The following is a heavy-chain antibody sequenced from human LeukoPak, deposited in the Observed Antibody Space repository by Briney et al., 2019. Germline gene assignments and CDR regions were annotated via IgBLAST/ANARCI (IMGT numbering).Heavy chain of an antibody. V-gene: IGHV1-46*01. Sequence: ASVKVSCKASGYTFTGYYMHWVRQAPGQGLEWMGIISPSGSSTDYAQKFQGRVTMTRDMSTNTVYMELSSLRSEDTGVYYCARHIVGALWFGELYDYWGQGTLVTVSS. CDR2: ISPSGSST. D-gene: IGHD3-10*01. J-gene: IGHJ4*02. CDR3: ARHIVGALWFGELYDY. CDR1: GYTFTGYY.